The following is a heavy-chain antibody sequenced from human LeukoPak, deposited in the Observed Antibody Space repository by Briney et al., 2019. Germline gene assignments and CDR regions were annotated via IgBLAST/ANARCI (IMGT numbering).Heavy chain of an antibody. J-gene: IGHJ5*02. CDR2: INHSGST. CDR3: ARFITGVWGSYPLADWFDP. V-gene: IGHV4-34*01. Sequence: KPSETLSLTCAVYGGSFSGYYWSWIRQPPGKGLEWMGEINHSGSTNYNPSLKSRVTISVATYTNQSSLKLSSVTAADTAVYCCARFITGVWGSYPLADWFDPWGQGTLVTVSS. D-gene: IGHD3-16*01. CDR1: GGSFSGYY.